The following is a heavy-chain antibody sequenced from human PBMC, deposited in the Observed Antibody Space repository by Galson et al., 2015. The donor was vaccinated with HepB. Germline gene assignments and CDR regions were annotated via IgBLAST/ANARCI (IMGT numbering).Heavy chain of an antibody. J-gene: IGHJ2*01. CDR1: GGTFSSYA. D-gene: IGHD2-2*01. Sequence: SCKASGGTFSSYAISWVRQAPGQGLEWMGGIIPIFGTANYAQRFQGRVTITADESTSTAYMELSSLRSEDTAVYYCARVRADIVVVPAAIGDWYFDLWGRGTLVTVSS. V-gene: IGHV1-69*01. CDR2: IIPIFGTA. CDR3: ARVRADIVVVPAAIGDWYFDL.